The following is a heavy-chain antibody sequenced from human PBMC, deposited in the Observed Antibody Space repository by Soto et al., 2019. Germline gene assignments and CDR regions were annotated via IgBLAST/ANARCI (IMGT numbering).Heavy chain of an antibody. CDR2: IKPDESEK. D-gene: IGHD4-4*01. CDR3: VRGGSNYAS. V-gene: IGHV3-7*01. CDR1: VFPFSDSC. Sequence: GTLRLACTASVFPFSDSCMTWVRQAPGKGLEWVARIKPDESEKKYADSVKGRFSISRDNAKNSMYLQMDSLRGEDTAVYYCVRGGSNYASWGQGTLVTVSS. J-gene: IGHJ5*02.